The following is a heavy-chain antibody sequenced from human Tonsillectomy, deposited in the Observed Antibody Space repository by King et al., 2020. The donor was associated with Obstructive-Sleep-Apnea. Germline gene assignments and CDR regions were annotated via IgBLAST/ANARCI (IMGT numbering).Heavy chain of an antibody. Sequence: VQLVESGGGLVQPGGSLRLSCAASGFTFSSYDMHWVRQATGKGLYWVSGIGTAGDTYYPGSVKGRFTISRENAKNSLYLQMNSLRAGDTAVYYCARAFLSYSSSWYIGYWGQGTLVTVSS. CDR1: GFTFSSYD. D-gene: IGHD6-13*01. CDR2: IGTAGDT. CDR3: ARAFLSYSSSWYIGY. J-gene: IGHJ4*02. V-gene: IGHV3-13*01.